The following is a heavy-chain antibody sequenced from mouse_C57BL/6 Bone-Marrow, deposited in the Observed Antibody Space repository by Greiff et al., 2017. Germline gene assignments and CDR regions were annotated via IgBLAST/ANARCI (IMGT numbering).Heavy chain of an antibody. CDR1: GFTFSSYA. V-gene: IGHV5-4*03. CDR2: ISDGGSYT. D-gene: IGHD2-3*01. Sequence: EVKVEESGGGLVKPGGSLKLSCAASGFTFSSYAMSWVRQTPGKRLEWVATISDGGSYTYSPDNVKGRFTNSRDNAKNNLYLQMGHLKSENTAMYYGARAERWLPHYCDDGGQGTTLTVP. CDR3: ARAERWLPHYCDD. J-gene: IGHJ2*01.